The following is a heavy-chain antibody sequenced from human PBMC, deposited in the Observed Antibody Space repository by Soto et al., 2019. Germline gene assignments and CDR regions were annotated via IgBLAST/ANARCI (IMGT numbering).Heavy chain of an antibody. J-gene: IGHJ4*02. D-gene: IGHD5-18*01. CDR2: VWYDGDNK. Sequence: GGSLRLSCAASGYTFSHYWMHWVRQAPGKGPEWVAVVWYDGDNKYYADSVKGRFTISRDNSKNTLYLQMNSLRAEETAVYYCARDIDRYSYGLDYWGQGTLVTVSS. CDR1: GYTFSHYW. V-gene: IGHV3-33*08. CDR3: ARDIDRYSYGLDY.